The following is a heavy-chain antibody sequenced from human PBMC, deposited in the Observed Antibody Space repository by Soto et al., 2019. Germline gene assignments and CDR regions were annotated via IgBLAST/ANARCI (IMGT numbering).Heavy chain of an antibody. Sequence: QVRLEQSGPEVEKPGASVRVSCTATGFTFSKFGFNWVRQAPGQGLEWMGWISAYNGNTNYAQKFWGRVTMNTDTSTRTVYMDLRGLRPVDTAVYFCARDLSNCTTTSCFPYWFFDLWGPGSLVTVSS. V-gene: IGHV1-18*04. CDR1: GFTFSKFG. CDR3: ARDLSNCTTTSCFPYWFFDL. D-gene: IGHD2-2*01. J-gene: IGHJ2*01. CDR2: ISAYNGNT.